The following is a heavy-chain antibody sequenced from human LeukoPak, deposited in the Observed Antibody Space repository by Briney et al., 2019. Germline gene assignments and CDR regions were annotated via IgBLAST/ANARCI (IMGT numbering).Heavy chain of an antibody. Sequence: GGSLRLSCAASGFTVSSNYMSWVRQAPGKGLEWVSAISGSGDSTYYADSVKGRFTISRDNSKNTLYLQINSLRADGTAVYYCAKQFSSAVGSPVDCWGQGTLVTVSS. V-gene: IGHV3-23*01. CDR3: AKQFSSAVGSPVDC. CDR2: ISGSGDST. J-gene: IGHJ4*02. D-gene: IGHD4-23*01. CDR1: GFTVSSNY.